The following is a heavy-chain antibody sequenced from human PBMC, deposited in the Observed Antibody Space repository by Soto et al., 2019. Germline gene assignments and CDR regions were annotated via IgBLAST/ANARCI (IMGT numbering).Heavy chain of an antibody. J-gene: IGHJ4*02. CDR3: ALALGPTTGLDY. Sequence: WTWIRQPPVKGLEWMGYIFNSGTTFYNPSLTSRLSISMDTSGNHFSLELRSVTAADTAVYYCALALGPTTGLDYWGQGTLVTVSS. CDR2: IFNSGTT. V-gene: IGHV4-31*02. D-gene: IGHD1-26*01.